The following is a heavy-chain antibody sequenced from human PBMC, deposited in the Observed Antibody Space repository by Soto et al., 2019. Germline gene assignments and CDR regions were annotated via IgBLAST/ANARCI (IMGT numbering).Heavy chain of an antibody. J-gene: IGHJ6*02. CDR3: ASVKSSPPYYYYYGMDV. D-gene: IGHD6-13*01. Sequence: QVQLVQSGAEVKKPGASVKVSCKASGYTFTSYGISWVRQDPGQGLEWMGWISAYNGNTNYAKKLQGRVTMTTDTSTSTAYMELRSLRSDDTAVYYCASVKSSPPYYYYYGMDVWGQGTTVTVSS. V-gene: IGHV1-18*01. CDR2: ISAYNGNT. CDR1: GYTFTSYG.